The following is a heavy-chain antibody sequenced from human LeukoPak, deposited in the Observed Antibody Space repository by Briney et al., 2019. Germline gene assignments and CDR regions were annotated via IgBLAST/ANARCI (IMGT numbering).Heavy chain of an antibody. Sequence: ASVTVSCKASGYTFTGYYLHWVRQAPGQGLEWMGWINPISGVTGSAQKFQGRVTMTRDKSISTVYMELSRLTSDDTTIYFCARVGSSGWYHWFDPWGQGTLVTVSS. V-gene: IGHV1-2*02. D-gene: IGHD6-19*01. CDR1: GYTFTGYY. J-gene: IGHJ5*02. CDR2: INPISGVT. CDR3: ARVGSSGWYHWFDP.